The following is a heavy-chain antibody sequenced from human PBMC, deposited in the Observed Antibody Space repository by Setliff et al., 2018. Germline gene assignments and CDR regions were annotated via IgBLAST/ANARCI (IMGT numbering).Heavy chain of an antibody. CDR1: GFSLSTSTVR. V-gene: IGHV2-70*04. D-gene: IGHD6-19*01. Sequence: TLSLTLTCTFSGFSLSTSTVRVSWIRQPPGKALEWLARIDWDDEKFYSTSLKTRLTISKDTSKNQVILTMTNMDPADTATYYCARTVGYSSVWYDGDWFDPWGQGTLVTVSS. CDR2: IDWDDEK. J-gene: IGHJ5*02. CDR3: ARTVGYSSVWYDGDWFDP.